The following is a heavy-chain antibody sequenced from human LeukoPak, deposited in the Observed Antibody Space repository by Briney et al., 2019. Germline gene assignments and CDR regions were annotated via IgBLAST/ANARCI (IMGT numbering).Heavy chain of an antibody. CDR1: GGSFSGYY. D-gene: IGHD6-19*01. V-gene: IGHV4-34*01. CDR2: INHSGST. CDR3: ARAVGSGWTYYYYGMDV. Sequence: SETLSLTCAVYGGSFSGYYWSWIRQPPGKGLEWIGEINHSGSTNYNPSLKSRVTISVDTSKNQFSLKLSSVTAADTAVYYCARAVGSGWTYYYYGMDVWGQGTTVTVSS. J-gene: IGHJ6*02.